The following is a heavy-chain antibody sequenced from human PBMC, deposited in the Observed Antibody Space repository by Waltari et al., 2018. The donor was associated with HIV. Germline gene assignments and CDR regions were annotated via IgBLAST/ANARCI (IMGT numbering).Heavy chain of an antibody. CDR2: MNSNSGNT. Sequence: QVQLVQSGAEVKKPGASVKVSCKASGYTFTSYDNNWVRQATEQGLEWMGWMNSNSGNTGYAQKFQCRVTMTSNTSISTAYMELSSLRSEDTAVYYCASLYSSSSFDYWGQGSLVTVSS. J-gene: IGHJ4*02. V-gene: IGHV1-8*01. CDR1: GYTFTSYD. D-gene: IGHD6-6*01. CDR3: ASLYSSSSFDY.